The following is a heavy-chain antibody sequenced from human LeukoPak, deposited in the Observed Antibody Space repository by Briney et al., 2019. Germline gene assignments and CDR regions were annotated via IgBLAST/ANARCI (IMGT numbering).Heavy chain of an antibody. D-gene: IGHD2-15*01. CDR1: GFTFSDYY. V-gene: IGHV3-11*01. J-gene: IGHJ4*02. Sequence: GGSLRLSCAASGFTFSDYYMSWIRQAPGKGLEWVSYISSSGSTIYYADSVKGRFTISRDNAKNSLYLQMNSLRAEDTAVYYCAREPVFLGYCSGGSCHNFDYWGREPWSPSPQ. CDR2: ISSSGSTI. CDR3: AREPVFLGYCSGGSCHNFDY.